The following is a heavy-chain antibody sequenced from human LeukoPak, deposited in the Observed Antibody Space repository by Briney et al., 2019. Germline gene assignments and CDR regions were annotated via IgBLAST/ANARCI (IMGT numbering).Heavy chain of an antibody. V-gene: IGHV4-59*10. Sequence: PSETLSLTCAVYGGSFIGFHWNWIRQPPGKGLEWIGRIYTSGSTNYNPSLKSRVTMSVDTSKNQFSLKLSSVTAADTAVYYCARGDILNPDYWGQGTLVTVSS. CDR3: ARGDILNPDY. D-gene: IGHD3-9*01. CDR2: IYTSGST. CDR1: GGSFIGFH. J-gene: IGHJ4*02.